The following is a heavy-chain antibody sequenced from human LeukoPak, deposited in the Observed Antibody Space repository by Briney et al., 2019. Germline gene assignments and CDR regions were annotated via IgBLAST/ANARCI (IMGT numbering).Heavy chain of an antibody. Sequence: ASETLSLTCAVSGGSISSSSSNCWTWVRQPPGKGLEWIGEIYHSGATNYNPSLKSRVTMLLDKSKNQSSLKLNSVTAADTAVYYCARNGGNSDFDYWGQGTLVTVSS. V-gene: IGHV4-4*02. CDR2: IYHSGAT. CDR1: GGSISSSSSNC. J-gene: IGHJ4*02. D-gene: IGHD4-23*01. CDR3: ARNGGNSDFDY.